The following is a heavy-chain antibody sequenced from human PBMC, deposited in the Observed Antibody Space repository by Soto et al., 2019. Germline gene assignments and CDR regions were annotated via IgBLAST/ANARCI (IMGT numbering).Heavy chain of an antibody. CDR3: ARADPRHYYMDV. Sequence: QVQLVQSGAEVKKPGASVRVSCKASGYVFPSYDITWVRQAPGHGLEWMGWVNPGSGYKGYAQNFQGRVTLTRNMSISTVYMEPSSLRSEDTAVYYCARADPRHYYMDVWGKGTTVTVSS. V-gene: IGHV1-8*01. CDR1: GYVFPSYD. CDR2: VNPGSGYK. J-gene: IGHJ6*03.